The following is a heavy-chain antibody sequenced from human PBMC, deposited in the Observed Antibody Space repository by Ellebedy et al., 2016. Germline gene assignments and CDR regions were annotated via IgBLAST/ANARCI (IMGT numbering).Heavy chain of an antibody. CDR3: AREPGDSSGYYDY. J-gene: IGHJ4*02. CDR2: INPNSGGT. D-gene: IGHD3-22*01. V-gene: IGHV1-2*04. CDR1: GYTFTGYY. Sequence: ASVKVSCXASGYTFTGYYMHWVRQAPGQGLEWMGWINPNSGGTNYAQKFQGWVTMTRDTSTSTVYMELSSLRSEDTAVYYCAREPGDSSGYYDYWGQGTLVTVSS.